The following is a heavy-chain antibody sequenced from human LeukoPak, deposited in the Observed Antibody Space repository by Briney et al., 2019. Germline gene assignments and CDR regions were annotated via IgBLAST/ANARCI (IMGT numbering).Heavy chain of an antibody. CDR2: IYQSGST. CDR3: ARAAYYYDGSGSNYYYYMDV. J-gene: IGHJ6*03. V-gene: IGHV4-30-2*01. D-gene: IGHD3-22*01. Sequence: KPSQTLSLTCTVSGGSISSGGYYWSWIRQPPGKGLEWIGYIYQSGSTYYNPSLKSRVTISVDRSKNQFSLKLSSVTAADTAVYYCARAAYYYDGSGSNYYYYMDVWGKGTTVTVSS. CDR1: GGSISSGGYY.